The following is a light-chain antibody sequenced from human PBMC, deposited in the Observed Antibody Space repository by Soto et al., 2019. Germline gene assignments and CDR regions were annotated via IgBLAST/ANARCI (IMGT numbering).Light chain of an antibody. CDR1: QGISSY. CDR2: AAS. Sequence: AIRITQSPSSFSASTGDRVTITCRASQGISSYLAWYQQKPGKDPKLLIYAASTLQSGVPSRFSGSGSGTDFTLTISCLQSEDFATYYCQQYYSYPFTFGPGTKVDIK. V-gene: IGKV1-8*01. J-gene: IGKJ3*01. CDR3: QQYYSYPFT.